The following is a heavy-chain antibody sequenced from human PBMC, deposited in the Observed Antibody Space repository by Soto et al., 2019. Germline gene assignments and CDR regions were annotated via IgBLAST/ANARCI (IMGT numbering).Heavy chain of an antibody. Sequence: GASVKVSCKAAGGTFSSYAISWVRQAPGQGLELMGGIIRIFGTANYSQKFQGRVTITADESTSTAYMELSSLRSEDTAVYYCAREVTYYYNSSGYYPGAFDIWGQGTMVTVS. D-gene: IGHD3-22*01. CDR1: GGTFSSYA. V-gene: IGHV1-69*13. CDR3: AREVTYYYNSSGYYPGAFDI. J-gene: IGHJ3*02. CDR2: IIRIFGTA.